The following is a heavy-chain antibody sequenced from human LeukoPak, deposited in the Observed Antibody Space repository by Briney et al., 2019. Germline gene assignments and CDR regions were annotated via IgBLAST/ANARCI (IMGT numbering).Heavy chain of an antibody. CDR1: GYTFTGSY. D-gene: IGHD6-13*01. CDR3: ARGPLYSSSWLDY. CDR2: INPNSGGT. V-gene: IGHV1-2*02. J-gene: IGHJ4*02. Sequence: ASVKVSCKASGYTFTGSYMHWVRQAPGQGLEWMGWINPNSGGTNYAQKFQGRVTMTRDTSISTAYMELSRLRSDDTAVYYCARGPLYSSSWLDYWGQGTLVTVSS.